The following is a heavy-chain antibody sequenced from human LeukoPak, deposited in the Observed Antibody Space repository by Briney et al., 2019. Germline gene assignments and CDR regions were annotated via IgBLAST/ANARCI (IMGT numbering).Heavy chain of an antibody. CDR2: ISSSSSYI. Sequence: PGGSLRLSCAASGFTFSSYSMNWVRQAPGKGLEWVSSISSSSSYIYYADSVKGRFTISRDNAKNSLYLQMNSLRAEDTAVYYCARWAQQFVYFDYWGQGTLVTVSS. CDR3: ARWAQQFVYFDY. V-gene: IGHV3-21*01. J-gene: IGHJ4*02. D-gene: IGHD6-6*01. CDR1: GFTFSSYS.